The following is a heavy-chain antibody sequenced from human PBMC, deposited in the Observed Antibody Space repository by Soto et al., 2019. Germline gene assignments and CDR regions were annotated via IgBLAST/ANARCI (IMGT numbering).Heavy chain of an antibody. Sequence: EVQLVESGGGLVQPGGSLRLSCAASGFTFSNYWMHWVRQAPGKGPAWVARIDHDGSTDYAGSVRGRFTVSRDNAENMLYLQMNSLRDDDTALYYCVRDSHGDYWGQGTLVTVSS. CDR2: IDHDGST. CDR1: GFTFSNYW. J-gene: IGHJ4*02. CDR3: VRDSHGDY. V-gene: IGHV3-74*01.